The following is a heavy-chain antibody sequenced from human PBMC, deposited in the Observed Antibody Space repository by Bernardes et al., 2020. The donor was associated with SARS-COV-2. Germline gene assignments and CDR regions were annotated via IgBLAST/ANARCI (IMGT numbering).Heavy chain of an antibody. CDR1: GFSFNNYR. D-gene: IGHD3-22*01. J-gene: IGHJ4*02. CDR3: ARDKSDSSDYSLINPPRLPDY. CDR2: ISSSSSYK. Sequence: GGSLRLSCTASGFSFNNYRMNWVRQAPGKGLEWVSSISSSSSYKYYADSVKGRFTVSRDNAKNSLYLQLNSLRAEDTAVYYCARDKSDSSDYSLINPPRLPDYWGQGTLVSVSS. V-gene: IGHV3-21*01.